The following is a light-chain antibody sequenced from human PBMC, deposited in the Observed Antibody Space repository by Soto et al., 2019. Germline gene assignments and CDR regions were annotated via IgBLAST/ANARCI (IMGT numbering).Light chain of an antibody. CDR1: QDINKN. Sequence: DIEMTRSQASLSASEGGRATITCQASQDINKNLIWYQQKPGKAPKLLIYDASDLETGVPSRFSGSGSGTGFTFTICCLQPEDFATYYCQEYECRLLTFCHVTRLE. J-gene: IGKJ5*01. CDR3: QEYECRLLT. CDR2: DAS. V-gene: IGKV1-33*01.